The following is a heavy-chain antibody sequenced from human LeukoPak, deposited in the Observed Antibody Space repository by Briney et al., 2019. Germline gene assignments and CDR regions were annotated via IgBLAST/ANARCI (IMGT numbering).Heavy chain of an antibody. V-gene: IGHV3-48*04. Sequence: GGSLRLSCAASGFTFSSYSMNWVRQAPGKGLEWVSYIGISSGTIYYADSVKGRFTISRDNAKNPLYLQMNSLRAEDTAVYYCARGLLVEAGNFDYWGQGTLVTVSS. D-gene: IGHD1-26*01. CDR2: IGISSGTI. CDR1: GFTFSSYS. CDR3: ARGLLVEAGNFDY. J-gene: IGHJ4*02.